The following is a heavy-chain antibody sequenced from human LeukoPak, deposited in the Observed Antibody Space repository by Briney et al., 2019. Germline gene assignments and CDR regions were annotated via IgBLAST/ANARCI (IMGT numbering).Heavy chain of an antibody. D-gene: IGHD7-27*01. J-gene: IGHJ4*02. CDR1: GFTFSNAW. CDR3: AKDGGLWVSAHWGDS. CDR2: ITTSDGNT. Sequence: GGSLRLSCAASGFTFSNAWMNWVRQAPGKGLEWVSTITTSDGNTYYADSVKGRFTVSRDNSKNTLFLQMNSLRAEDTAVYYCAKDGGLWVSAHWGDSWGRGTLVTVSS. V-gene: IGHV3-23*01.